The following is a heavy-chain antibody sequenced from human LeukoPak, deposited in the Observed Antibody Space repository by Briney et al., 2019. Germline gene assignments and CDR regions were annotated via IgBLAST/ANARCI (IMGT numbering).Heavy chain of an antibody. Sequence: PGGSLRLSCAASGFTFSSYAMSWVRQAPGKGLEWVSAISGSGGSTYYADSVKGRFTISRDNSKNTLYLQMNSLRAEDTAVYYCAKQAKYDYVWGSYRHSYYFDYWGQGTLVTVSS. CDR1: GFTFSSYA. D-gene: IGHD3-16*02. V-gene: IGHV3-23*01. J-gene: IGHJ4*02. CDR2: ISGSGGST. CDR3: AKQAKYDYVWGSYRHSYYFDY.